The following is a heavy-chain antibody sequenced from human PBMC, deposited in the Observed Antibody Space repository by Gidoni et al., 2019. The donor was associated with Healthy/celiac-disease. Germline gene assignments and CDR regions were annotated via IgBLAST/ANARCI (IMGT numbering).Heavy chain of an antibody. CDR2: IYYSGST. V-gene: IGHV4-59*08. Sequence: QVQLQESGPGLVKPSETLSLTCPVSGGSISSYYWSWIRQPPGKGLEWIGYIYYSGSTNYNPSLKSRVTISVDTSKNQFSLKLSSVTAADTAVYYCAIIGDSSGEDYWGQGTLVTVSS. CDR1: GGSISSYY. CDR3: AIIGDSSGEDY. J-gene: IGHJ4*02. D-gene: IGHD6-19*01.